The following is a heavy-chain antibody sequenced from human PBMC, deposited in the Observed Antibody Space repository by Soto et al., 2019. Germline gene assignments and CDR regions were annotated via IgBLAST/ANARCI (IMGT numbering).Heavy chain of an antibody. V-gene: IGHV1-18*04. D-gene: IGHD5-12*01. CDR2: ISAYNGNT. CDR1: GYTFTSYG. J-gene: IGHJ6*02. CDR3: ARDRGYSGYEGYYYYGMDV. Sequence: GASVKVSCKASGYTFTSYGISWVRQAPGQGLEWMGWISAYNGNTNYAQKLQGRVTMTTDASTSTAYMELRSLRSGDTAVYYCARDRGYSGYEGYYYYGMDVWGQGTTVTV.